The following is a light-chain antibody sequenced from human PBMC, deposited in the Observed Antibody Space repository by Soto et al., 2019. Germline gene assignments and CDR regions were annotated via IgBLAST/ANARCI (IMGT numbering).Light chain of an antibody. V-gene: IGLV1-40*01. CDR3: QSYDSSLSGYV. CDR1: SSNIGAGYD. CDR2: GNS. Sequence: QSVLTQPPSVSGAPGQRVTISCTGRSSNIGAGYDVHWYQQLPGTAPKLLIYGNSNRPSGVPDRFSGSKSGTSASLAFTGLQAEDEADYYCQSYDSSLSGYVFGTGTKLTVL. J-gene: IGLJ1*01.